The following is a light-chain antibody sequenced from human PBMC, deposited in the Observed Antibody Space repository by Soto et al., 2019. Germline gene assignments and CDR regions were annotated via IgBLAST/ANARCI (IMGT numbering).Light chain of an antibody. J-gene: IGKJ1*01. CDR2: DAS. CDR3: QQYHTYWT. CDR1: QSLLHTNGXNY. Sequence: DIVMTQSPLSLPVTPGEPASISHRSSQSLLHTNGXNYFAWFQQXPGKAPXXLIYDASSSESGAPQRFSGSGSGTEFTLTISSLQTDDLSTYYCQQYHTYWTFGQGTKVDIK. V-gene: IGKV2-28*01.